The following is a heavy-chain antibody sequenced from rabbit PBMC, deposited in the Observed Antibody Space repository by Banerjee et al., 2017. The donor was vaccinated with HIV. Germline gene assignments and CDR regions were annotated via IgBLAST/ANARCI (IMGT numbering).Heavy chain of an antibody. V-gene: IGHV1S40*01. D-gene: IGHD7-1*01. J-gene: IGHJ4*01. Sequence: QSLEESRGDLVKPGASLTLTCTASGFSFSSSYYMCWVRQAPGKGLEWIACIYAGSSGSTYYASWAKGRFTISKTSSTTVTLQMTSLTAADTATYFCARDSHIWAGYAGYGYPNLWGQGTLVTVS. CDR2: IYAGSSGST. CDR1: GFSFSSSYY. CDR3: ARDSHIWAGYAGYGYPNL.